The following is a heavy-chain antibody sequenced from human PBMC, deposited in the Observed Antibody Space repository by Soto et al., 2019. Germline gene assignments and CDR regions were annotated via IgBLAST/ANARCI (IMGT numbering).Heavy chain of an antibody. CDR1: GGTFSSYA. Sequence: QVQLVQSGAEVKKPGSSVKVSCKASGGTFSSYAISWVRQAPGQGLEWMGGIIPILGTANYAQKFQGRVTITADGSTSTAYMELSSLRSEDTAVYYCARAFVDRLHNVLYDWFDPWGQGTLVTVSS. V-gene: IGHV1-69*01. CDR3: ARAFVDRLHNVLYDWFDP. D-gene: IGHD2-8*02. J-gene: IGHJ5*02. CDR2: IIPILGTA.